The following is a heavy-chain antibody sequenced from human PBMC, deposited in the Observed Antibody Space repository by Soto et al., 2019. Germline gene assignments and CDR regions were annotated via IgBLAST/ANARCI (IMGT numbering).Heavy chain of an antibody. V-gene: IGHV1-69*13. Sequence: SVKVSCKASGGTFSSYAISWVRQAPGQALEWMGGIIPIFGTSNYAQQFQGRVTITADESTSTAYMELSSLRSEDTAVYYCVGSGSGGPYYYVMDVWGQGTTVTVSS. D-gene: IGHD3-10*01. CDR2: IIPIFGTS. CDR1: GGTFSSYA. J-gene: IGHJ6*02. CDR3: VGSGSGGPYYYVMDV.